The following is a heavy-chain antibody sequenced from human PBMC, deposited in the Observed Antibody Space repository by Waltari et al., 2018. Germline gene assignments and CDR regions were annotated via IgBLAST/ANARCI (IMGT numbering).Heavy chain of an antibody. Sequence: QLQLQESGPGLVKPSETLSLTCTVSGGSISSSSYYWGWIRQPPGKGLEWIGSIYYSGSTYYNPSRKSRVTISVDTSKNQFSLKLSSVTAADTAVYYCARDRLGRFRSFDYWGQGTLVIVSS. J-gene: IGHJ4*02. V-gene: IGHV4-39*07. CDR2: IYYSGST. D-gene: IGHD3-10*01. CDR1: GGSISSSSYY. CDR3: ARDRLGRFRSFDY.